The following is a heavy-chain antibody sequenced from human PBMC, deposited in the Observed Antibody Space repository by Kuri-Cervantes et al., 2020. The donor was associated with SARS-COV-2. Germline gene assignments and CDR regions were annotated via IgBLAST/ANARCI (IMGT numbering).Heavy chain of an antibody. V-gene: IGHV4-59*01. CDR3: ARVLLEPNGLFGYYYYYYGMDV. CDR2: IYYSGST. Sequence: GSLRLSCTVSGGSISSYYWSWIRQPPGKGLEWIGYIYYSGSTNYNPSLKSRVTISVDTSKNQFSLKLSSVTAADTAVYYCARVLLEPNGLFGYYYYYYGMDVWGQGTTVTVSS. CDR1: GGSISSYY. J-gene: IGHJ6*02. D-gene: IGHD3-3*01.